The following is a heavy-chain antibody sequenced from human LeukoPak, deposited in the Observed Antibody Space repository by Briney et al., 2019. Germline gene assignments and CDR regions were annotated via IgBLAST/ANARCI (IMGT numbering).Heavy chain of an antibody. CDR3: ARDRELLSH. D-gene: IGHD3-10*01. V-gene: IGHV4-59*01. CDR2: ISYSGST. CDR1: GGSISSYY. Sequence: PSETLSLTCTVSGGSISSYYWSWIRQPPGKGLEWIGYISYSGSTNYNPSLKSRVTISVDTSKNQFSLKLSSVTAADTAVYYCARDRELLSHWGQGTMVTVSS. J-gene: IGHJ3*01.